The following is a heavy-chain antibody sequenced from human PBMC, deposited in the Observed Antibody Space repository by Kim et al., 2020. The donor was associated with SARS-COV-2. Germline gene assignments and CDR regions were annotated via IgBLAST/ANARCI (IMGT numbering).Heavy chain of an antibody. V-gene: IGHV4-39*07. Sequence: SETLSLTRAVSGGSVSDPTYYWGWIRQPPGKGLEWIGSIYYAGDTFYNPSLKSRVTISVDMSKNQFSLKLSSVTAADTAVYYCARVKGRSCGGDCYFAF. J-gene: IGHJ3*01. CDR3: ARVKGRSCGGDCYFAF. D-gene: IGHD2-21*02. CDR1: GGSVSDPTYY. CDR2: IYYAGDT.